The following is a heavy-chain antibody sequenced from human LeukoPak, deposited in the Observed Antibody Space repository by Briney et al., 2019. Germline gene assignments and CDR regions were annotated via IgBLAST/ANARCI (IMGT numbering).Heavy chain of an antibody. Sequence: ETLSLTCAVYGGSFSGYYWSWVRQPPGKGLEWVSAIYSGGSTYFADSVKGRFTFSRDNSKNTVYLQMNSLRAEDTAVYYCARGYNHGSGSYPLDSWGQGTLVTVSS. D-gene: IGHD3-10*01. CDR2: IYSGGST. CDR3: ARGYNHGSGSYPLDS. V-gene: IGHV3-53*03. CDR1: GGSFSGYY. J-gene: IGHJ4*02.